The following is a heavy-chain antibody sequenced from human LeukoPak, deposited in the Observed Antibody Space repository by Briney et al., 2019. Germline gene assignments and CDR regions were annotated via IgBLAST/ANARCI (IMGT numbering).Heavy chain of an antibody. V-gene: IGHV4-61*10. CDR3: ARVGENKGFGDPGDYYYMDV. CDR2: IYSGSGWST. J-gene: IGHJ6*03. CDR1: GDSISSGNYY. D-gene: IGHD3-10*01. Sequence: SETLSLTCTVSGDSISSGNYYWTWIRQPAGKGLEWIGHIYSGSGWSTNYNPSLKSRVTISVDTSKNQFSLKLSSVTAADTAVYYCARVGENKGFGDPGDYYYMDVWGKGTTVTVSS.